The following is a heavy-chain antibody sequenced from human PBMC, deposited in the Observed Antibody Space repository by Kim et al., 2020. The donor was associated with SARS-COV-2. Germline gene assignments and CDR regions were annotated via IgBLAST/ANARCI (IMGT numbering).Heavy chain of an antibody. Sequence: NTNYAQKFQERVTITRDMSTSTDYMELSSLRSEDTAVYYCAATYYVAADYWGQGTLVTVSS. CDR2: NT. V-gene: IGHV1-58*01. CDR3: AATYYVAADY. D-gene: IGHD1-26*01. J-gene: IGHJ4*02.